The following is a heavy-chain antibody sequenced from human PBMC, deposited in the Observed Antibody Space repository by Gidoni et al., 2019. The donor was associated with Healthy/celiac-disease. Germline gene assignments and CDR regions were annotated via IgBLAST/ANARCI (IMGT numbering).Heavy chain of an antibody. J-gene: IGHJ5*02. CDR3: ARAYCSGGSCDGWRFDP. CDR1: GFTFRSYD. Sequence: EVQLVESGGGLVQPGGSLRLSCAASGFTFRSYDMHWVRQATGKGLEGVSAIGTAGDTYYPGSVKGRFTISRENAKNSLYLQMNSLRAGDTAVYYCARAYCSGGSCDGWRFDPWGQGTLVTVSS. CDR2: IGTAGDT. V-gene: IGHV3-13*04. D-gene: IGHD2-15*01.